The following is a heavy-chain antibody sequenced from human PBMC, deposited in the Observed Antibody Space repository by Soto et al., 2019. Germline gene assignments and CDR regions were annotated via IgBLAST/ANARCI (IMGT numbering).Heavy chain of an antibody. J-gene: IGHJ5*02. CDR3: AHSRVFDWFDP. CDR2: IFWNDDE. V-gene: IGHV2-5*01. D-gene: IGHD6-13*01. CDR1: GFSLSTSEVG. Sequence: SGPTLVNSTQTLTLTCTLSGFSLSTSEVGVGSIRQPPGKALEWLALIFWNDDERYNPSLKSRLTITKDISKNQVVLTMTNMDPVDTATYYCAHSRVFDWFDPWGQGSLVTASS.